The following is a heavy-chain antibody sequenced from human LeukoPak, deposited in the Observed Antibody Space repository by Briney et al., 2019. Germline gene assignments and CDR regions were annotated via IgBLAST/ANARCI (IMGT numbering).Heavy chain of an antibody. Sequence: TLSLTCTVSGGSLSSDTYYWGWVRQPPGKALEWLALIDWDDDKYYSTSLKTRLTISKDTSKNQVVLTVTNMDPVDTATYYCARSSKMAPYYGMDVWGQGTTVTVSS. CDR1: GGSLSSDTYY. CDR3: ARSSKMAPYYGMDV. D-gene: IGHD2-8*01. J-gene: IGHJ6*02. V-gene: IGHV2-70*18. CDR2: IDWDDDK.